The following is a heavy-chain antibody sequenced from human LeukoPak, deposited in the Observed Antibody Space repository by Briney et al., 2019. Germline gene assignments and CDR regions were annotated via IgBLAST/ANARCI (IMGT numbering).Heavy chain of an antibody. CDR1: GFTFSSYG. CDR3: ARSNIAAIGVDAFDI. Sequence: PGGSLRLSCAASGFTFSSYGMHWVRQAPGKGLEWVAVIWYDGSNKYYADSVKGRFTISRDNSKNTLYLQMNSLRAEDTAVYYCARSNIAAIGVDAFDIWGQGTMVTVSS. CDR2: IWYDGSNK. D-gene: IGHD6-6*01. V-gene: IGHV3-33*01. J-gene: IGHJ3*02.